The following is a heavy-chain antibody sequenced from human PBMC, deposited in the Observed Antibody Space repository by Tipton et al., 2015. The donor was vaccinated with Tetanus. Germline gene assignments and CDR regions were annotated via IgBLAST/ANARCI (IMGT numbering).Heavy chain of an antibody. CDR2: IDPNSGGT. CDR1: GYTFTGYY. V-gene: IGHV1-2*02. CDR3: ARDRGDYIYYGMDV. J-gene: IGHJ6*02. Sequence: QLVQSGAEVKKPGASVKVSCKASGYTFTGYYMYWVRQASGQGLEWMGWIDPNSGGTVYAQKFQCRVTMSKDTSISTAYMELRSLRSDDTAVYYCARDRGDYIYYGMDVWGPGTTVTVS. D-gene: IGHD3-22*01.